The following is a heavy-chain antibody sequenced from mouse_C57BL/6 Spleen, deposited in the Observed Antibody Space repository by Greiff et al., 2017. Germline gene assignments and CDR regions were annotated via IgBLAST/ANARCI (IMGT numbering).Heavy chain of an antibody. Sequence: EVKVVESGPELVKPGASVKMSCKASGYTFTDYNMPWVKQSHGKSLEWIGYINPNNGGTSYNQKFKGKATLTVNKSSSTAYMELRSLTSEDSAVYYCAISNYDYGDGDYWGQGTTLTVSS. J-gene: IGHJ2*01. CDR2: INPNNGGT. CDR3: AISNYDYGDGDY. D-gene: IGHD2-4*01. CDR1: GYTFTDYN. V-gene: IGHV1-22*01.